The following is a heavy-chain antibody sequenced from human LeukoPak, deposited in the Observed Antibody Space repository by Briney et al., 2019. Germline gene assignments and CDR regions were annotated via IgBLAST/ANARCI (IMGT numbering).Heavy chain of an antibody. CDR1: GFTFSSYG. V-gene: IGHV3-30*18. D-gene: IGHD2-8*01. Sequence: GGSLRLSCAASGFTFSSYGMHWVRQAPGKGLEWVAVISYDGSNKYYADSVKGRFTISRDNSKNTLYLQMNSLRAEDTAVYYCAKDLCLSVCYFFDYWGQGTLVTVSS. CDR3: AKDLCLSVCYFFDY. CDR2: ISYDGSNK. J-gene: IGHJ4*02.